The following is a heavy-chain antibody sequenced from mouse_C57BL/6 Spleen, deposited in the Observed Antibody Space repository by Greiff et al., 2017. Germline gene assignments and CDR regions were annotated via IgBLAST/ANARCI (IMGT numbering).Heavy chain of an antibody. Sequence: QVQLQQPGAELVKPGASVKMSCKASGYTFTSYWITWVKQRPGQGLDWIGDIYPGSGSTNYNEKFQSKATLTVETSSSTAYMQLSSLTSEETAVLYCASTGYYPYYFDYWGQGTTLTGSS. CDR2: IYPGSGST. CDR1: GYTFTSYW. V-gene: IGHV1-55*01. J-gene: IGHJ2*01. CDR3: ASTGYYPYYFDY. D-gene: IGHD2-3*01.